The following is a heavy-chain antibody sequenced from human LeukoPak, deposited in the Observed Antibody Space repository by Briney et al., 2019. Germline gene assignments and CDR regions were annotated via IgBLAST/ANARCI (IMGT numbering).Heavy chain of an antibody. V-gene: IGHV4-30-4*01. CDR1: SDSISSGDYY. J-gene: IGHJ4*02. CDR2: INKKGGT. CDR3: AREHKSYGDYPYYFDS. Sequence: SQTLSLTCTVSSDSISSGDYYWSWIRQPAGKGLEFIGYINKKGGTFYNPPLKSRVSISIDTSKDQFSLKLTSVTAADTAVYFCAREHKSYGDYPYYFDSWGQGTLVTVSS. D-gene: IGHD4-17*01.